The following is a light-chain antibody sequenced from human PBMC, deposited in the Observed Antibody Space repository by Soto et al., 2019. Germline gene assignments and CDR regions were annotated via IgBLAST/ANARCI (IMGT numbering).Light chain of an antibody. V-gene: IGLV2-14*03. Sequence: QSVLTQPASVSGSPGQSITISCTGTRSDIGAYNFVSRYQQHPGKAPKLILYDVNIRPSGVSYRFSGSKSGNTASLTISGLQAEDEADYYCTSWTTSTTMIFGGGTKLTVL. J-gene: IGLJ2*01. CDR2: DVN. CDR1: RSDIGAYNF. CDR3: TSWTTSTTMI.